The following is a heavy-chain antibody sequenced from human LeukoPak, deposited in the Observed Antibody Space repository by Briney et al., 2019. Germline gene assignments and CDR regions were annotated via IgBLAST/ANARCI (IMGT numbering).Heavy chain of an antibody. J-gene: IGHJ6*03. CDR3: ATGGRRELPGPIYYYYYMDV. CDR2: FDPEDGET. D-gene: IGHD1-26*01. CDR1: GYTLTELS. Sequence: ASVKVSCKVSGYTLTELSMHWVRQTPGKGLEWMGGFDPEDGETIYAQKFQGRVTMTEDTSTDTAYMELSSLRSEDTAVYYCATGGRRELPGPIYYYYYMDVWGKGTTVTVSS. V-gene: IGHV1-24*01.